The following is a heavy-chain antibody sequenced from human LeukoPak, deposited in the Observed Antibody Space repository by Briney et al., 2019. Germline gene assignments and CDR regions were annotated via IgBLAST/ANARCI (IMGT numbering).Heavy chain of an antibody. CDR2: ISSSGSTI. V-gene: IGHV3-11*01. D-gene: IGHD4-17*01. Sequence: PGGTLRLSCAASGFTFSDYYMSWIRQAPGKGLEWVSYISSSGSTIYYADSVKGRFTISRDNAKNSLYLQMNSLRAEDTAVYYCARRGYVGDYPTRGSYYFDYWGQGTLVTVSS. CDR1: GFTFSDYY. J-gene: IGHJ4*02. CDR3: ARRGYVGDYPTRGSYYFDY.